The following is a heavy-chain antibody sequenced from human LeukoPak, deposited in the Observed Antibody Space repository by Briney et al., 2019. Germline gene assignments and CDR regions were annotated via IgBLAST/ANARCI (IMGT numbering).Heavy chain of an antibody. CDR3: ARAPLACSSVSCQHLDY. Sequence: SVKISCKASGYTFTGYYMHWVRQAPAQGLEWMGRIYSNSGGANYAPQFQARVALPRDTTLATAYMELSSLTSDHTAVYYCARAPLACSSVSCQHLDYWGQGTLVTVSS. CDR1: GYTFTGYY. V-gene: IGHV1-2*06. J-gene: IGHJ4*02. CDR2: IYSNSGGA. D-gene: IGHD2-15*01.